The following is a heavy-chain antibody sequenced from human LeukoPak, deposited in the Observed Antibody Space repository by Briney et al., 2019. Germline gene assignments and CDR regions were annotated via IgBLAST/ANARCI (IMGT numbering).Heavy chain of an antibody. Sequence: SETLSLTCAVYGGSFSGYYWSWIRQPPGKGMEWIGEINHSGSTNYNPSLKSRVTISVDTSKNQFSLKLSSVTAADTAVYYCARDCITMVQGVISYYFDYWGQGTLVTVSS. CDR1: GGSFSGYY. CDR2: INHSGST. CDR3: ARDCITMVQGVISYYFDY. V-gene: IGHV4-34*01. D-gene: IGHD3-10*01. J-gene: IGHJ4*02.